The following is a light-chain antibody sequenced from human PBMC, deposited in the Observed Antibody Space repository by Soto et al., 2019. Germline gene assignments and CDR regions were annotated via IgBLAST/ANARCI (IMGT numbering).Light chain of an antibody. Sequence: DIHMTQXPSTLSASVGDRVTITCRASQSISIWLAWYQQKPGKAPNLLIYKTSSLETGVPSRFSGSGSGTEFTLTISSLQPDDFATYYCQHWNDYSWTFGQGTKVEVK. CDR3: QHWNDYSWT. V-gene: IGKV1-5*03. CDR2: KTS. J-gene: IGKJ1*01. CDR1: QSISIW.